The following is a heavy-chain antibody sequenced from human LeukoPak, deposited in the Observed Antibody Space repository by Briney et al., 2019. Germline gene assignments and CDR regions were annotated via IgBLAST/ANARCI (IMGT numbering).Heavy chain of an antibody. D-gene: IGHD3-16*01. CDR3: ARENWGSWIDY. Sequence: PSETLSLTCSVSGASVNTNSHYWTWMRQPPGNGLEWIGYIYYGGSTSYNSSLKSRVTMSEDTSKTQFSLKLTSVTAADTAVYYCARENWGSWIDYWGQGALVTVSS. V-gene: IGHV4-61*01. CDR1: GASVNTNSHY. J-gene: IGHJ4*02. CDR2: IYYGGST.